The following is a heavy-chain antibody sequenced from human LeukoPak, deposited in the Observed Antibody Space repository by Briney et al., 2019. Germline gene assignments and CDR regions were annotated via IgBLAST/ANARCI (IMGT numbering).Heavy chain of an antibody. CDR1: GFAFGSYA. Sequence: GGSLRLSCTASGFAFGSYAMAWVRQAPGKGREGVAAIGSDYDRVHEDSVKGRFTISRDNSKSTLYLQMDNLRAEDTAVYFCAKSAGVATIYFDSWGQGALVTVSS. CDR2: IGSDYDR. J-gene: IGHJ4*02. D-gene: IGHD3-3*01. V-gene: IGHV3-23*01. CDR3: AKSAGVATIYFDS.